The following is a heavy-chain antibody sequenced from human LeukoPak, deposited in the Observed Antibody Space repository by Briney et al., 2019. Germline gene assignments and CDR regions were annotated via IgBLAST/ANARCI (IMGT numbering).Heavy chain of an antibody. Sequence: SETLSLTCAVYGGSFSGYYWSWIRQPPGKGLEWIGEINHSGSTNYNPSLKSRVTISVDTSKNQFSLKLSSVTAADTAVYYCARAKGTYYDFWSGYLDVWGQGTTVTVSS. D-gene: IGHD3-3*01. CDR2: INHSGST. V-gene: IGHV4-34*01. CDR3: ARAKGTYYDFWSGYLDV. J-gene: IGHJ6*02. CDR1: GGSFSGYY.